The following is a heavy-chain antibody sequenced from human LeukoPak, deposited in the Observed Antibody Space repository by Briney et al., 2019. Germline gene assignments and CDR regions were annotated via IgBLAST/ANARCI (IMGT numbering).Heavy chain of an antibody. CDR1: GGSFSGYY. CDR2: INHRGRT. V-gene: IGHV4-34*01. J-gene: IGHJ5*02. Sequence: SETLSLTRAVYGGSFSGYYWSWIRQPPGKGVEWVGGINHRGRTNYNPYLKSRVTISVDTSKNQFSLKLSSVTAADTAVYYCARGPHGYSSSWYRPSYNWFDPWGQGTLVTVSS. CDR3: ARGPHGYSSSWYRPSYNWFDP. D-gene: IGHD6-13*01.